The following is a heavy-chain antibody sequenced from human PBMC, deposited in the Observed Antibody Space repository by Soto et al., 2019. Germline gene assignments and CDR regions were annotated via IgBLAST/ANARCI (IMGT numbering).Heavy chain of an antibody. CDR1: GVTFSSYA. CDR3: ARSVSFRYQLLKRGMDV. V-gene: IGHV1-69*13. Sequence: SVKVSCKASGVTFSSYAISWVRQAPVQGLEWMGGIIPIFATANYAQKFQGRVMITVDESTSTAYMELSSLRSEDTAVYYCARSVSFRYQLLKRGMDVWGQGTTVTVSS. J-gene: IGHJ6*02. D-gene: IGHD2-2*01. CDR2: IIPIFATA.